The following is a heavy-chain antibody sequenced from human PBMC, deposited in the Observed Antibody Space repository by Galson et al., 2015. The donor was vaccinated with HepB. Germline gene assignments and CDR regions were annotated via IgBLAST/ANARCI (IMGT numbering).Heavy chain of an antibody. Sequence: SLRLSCAASGFTFSSYSMNWVRQAPGKGLEWVSSISSSSSYIYYADSVKGRFTISRDNAKNSLYLQMNSLRAEDTAVYYCARDGLYGDYGVDYWGQGPLVTVSS. J-gene: IGHJ4*02. CDR1: GFTFSSYS. V-gene: IGHV3-21*01. CDR2: ISSSSSYI. CDR3: ARDGLYGDYGVDY. D-gene: IGHD4-17*01.